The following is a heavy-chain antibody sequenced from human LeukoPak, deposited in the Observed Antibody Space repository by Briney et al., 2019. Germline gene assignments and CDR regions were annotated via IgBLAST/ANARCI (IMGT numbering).Heavy chain of an antibody. CDR2: ISAYNGNT. CDR3: ARVITIFGVVRYGMDV. Sequence: GASVKVSCKASGYTFTSYGISWVRQAPGRGLEWMGWISAYNGNTNYAQKLQGRVTMTTDTSTSTAYMELRSLRSDDTAVYYCARVITIFGVVRYGMDVWGQGTTVTVSS. CDR1: GYTFTSYG. D-gene: IGHD3-3*01. V-gene: IGHV1-18*01. J-gene: IGHJ6*02.